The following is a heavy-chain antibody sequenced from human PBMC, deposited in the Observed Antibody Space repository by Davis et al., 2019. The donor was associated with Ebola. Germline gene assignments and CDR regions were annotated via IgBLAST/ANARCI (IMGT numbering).Heavy chain of an antibody. V-gene: IGHV1-2*02. CDR3: ARDGKESGYYYMEV. CDR2: INPNSGGT. D-gene: IGHD4-23*01. J-gene: IGHJ6*03. CDR1: GYTFTAYY. Sequence: ASVKVSCKASGYTFTAYYMHWVRQAPGQGLEWMGWINPNSGGTNYAQKFQGRVTMTRDTSISTAYMELSRLRSEDTAVYYCARDGKESGYYYMEVWGKGTTATVSS.